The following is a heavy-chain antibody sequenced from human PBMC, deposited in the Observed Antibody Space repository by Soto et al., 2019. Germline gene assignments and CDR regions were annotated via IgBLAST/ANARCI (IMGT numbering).Heavy chain of an antibody. CDR2: IYPSDSHT. D-gene: IGHD3-16*01. V-gene: IGHV5-51*01. J-gene: IGHJ4*02. CDR3: ARPANTLADRFCL. Sequence: GESLKISCQVSGYTFTIYWIGWVRQMPGKGLEWMGIIYPSDSHTRYSPSFQGQVTISADQSINTAYLQWDSLKASDTAIYYYARPANTLADRFCLWGQGTPSTVPQ. CDR1: GYTFTIYW.